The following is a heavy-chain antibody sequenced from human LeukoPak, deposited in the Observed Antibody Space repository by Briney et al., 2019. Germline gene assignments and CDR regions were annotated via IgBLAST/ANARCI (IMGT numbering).Heavy chain of an antibody. D-gene: IGHD4-17*01. V-gene: IGHV4-59*12. CDR3: ARGGYGDYVSLDY. J-gene: IGHJ4*02. CDR1: GGSISSYY. CDR2: IYYSGST. Sequence: SETLSLTCTVSGGSISSYYWSWIRQPPGKGLEWIGYIYYSGSTNYNPSLKSRVTISVDTSKNQFSLKLSSVTAADTAVYYCARGGYGDYVSLDYWGQGTLVTVSS.